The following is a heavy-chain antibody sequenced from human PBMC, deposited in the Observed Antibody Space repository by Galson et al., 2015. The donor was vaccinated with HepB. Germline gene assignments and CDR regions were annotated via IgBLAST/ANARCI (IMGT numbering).Heavy chain of an antibody. J-gene: IGHJ3*02. V-gene: IGHV3-23*01. CDR3: AKDGAVTTLKSEIDAFDI. CDR1: GFTFISYA. CDR2: ISGSGGST. D-gene: IGHD4-11*01. Sequence: LRLSCAASGFTFISYAMSWVRQPPGEGLEWVSAISGSGGSTYYADSVKGRFTISRDNSKNTLYLQMNSVRAEDTAVYYCAKDGAVTTLKSEIDAFDIWGQETMVTVSS.